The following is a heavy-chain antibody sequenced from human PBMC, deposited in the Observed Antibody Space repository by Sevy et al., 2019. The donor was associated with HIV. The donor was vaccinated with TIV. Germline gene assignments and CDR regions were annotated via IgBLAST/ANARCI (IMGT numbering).Heavy chain of an antibody. CDR3: AREQWLVLGEYYFDY. CDR2: ISAYKGNT. CDR1: GYTFTSYG. D-gene: IGHD6-19*01. J-gene: IGHJ4*02. Sequence: ASVKVSCKASGYTFTSYGISWVRQAPGQGLEWMGWISAYKGNTNYAQKLQGRVTMTTDTSTSTAYMELRSLRSDDTAVYYCAREQWLVLGEYYFDYWGQGTLVTVSS. V-gene: IGHV1-18*01.